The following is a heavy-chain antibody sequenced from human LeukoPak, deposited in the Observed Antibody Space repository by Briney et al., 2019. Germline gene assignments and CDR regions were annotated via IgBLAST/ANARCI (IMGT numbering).Heavy chain of an antibody. V-gene: IGHV3-7*01. D-gene: IGHD6-19*01. CDR1: GFTFNNYW. Sequence: GGSLRLSCAGTGFTFNNYWMNWVRQAPGKGLEWVANIREDGSQIYYVDSVKGRFTISRDNAKNSVYLQMNSLRAEDTAVYYCAGSSGWLFDYWGQGTLVAVSS. J-gene: IGHJ4*02. CDR2: IREDGSQI. CDR3: AGSSGWLFDY.